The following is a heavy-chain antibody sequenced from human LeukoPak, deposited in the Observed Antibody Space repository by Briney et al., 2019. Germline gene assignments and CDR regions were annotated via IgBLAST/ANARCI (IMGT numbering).Heavy chain of an antibody. CDR1: GFTFSSYA. D-gene: IGHD6-19*01. J-gene: IGHJ4*02. V-gene: IGHV3-30-3*01. CDR3: VRRKRYSSGCSDY. Sequence: HPGGSLRLSCAASGFTFSSYAMHWVRQAPGKGLEWVAVISYDGSNKYYADSVKGRFTISRDNSKNTLYLQMNSLRAEDTAVYYCVRRKRYSSGCSDYWGQGTLVTVSS. CDR2: ISYDGSNK.